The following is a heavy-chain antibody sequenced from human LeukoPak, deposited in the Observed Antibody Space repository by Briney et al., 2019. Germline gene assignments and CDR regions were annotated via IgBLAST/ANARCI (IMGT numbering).Heavy chain of an antibody. V-gene: IGHV3-21*01. D-gene: IGHD5-12*01. CDR1: GFTFSSYS. Sequence: GGSLRLSRAASGFTFSSYSMNWVRQAPGKGLEWGSSISSRSSYIYYAESVKGRFTISRDNANNSLYLQMNSLRAEDTAVYYCAGANSGYDSPGFPAFDIWGQGTMVTVSS. CDR2: ISSRSSYI. J-gene: IGHJ3*02. CDR3: AGANSGYDSPGFPAFDI.